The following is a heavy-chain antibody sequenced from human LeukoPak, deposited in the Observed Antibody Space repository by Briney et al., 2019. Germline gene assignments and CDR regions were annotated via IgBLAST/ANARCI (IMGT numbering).Heavy chain of an antibody. CDR1: GFTFTSYS. V-gene: IGHV3-23*01. D-gene: IGHD3-3*01. CDR2: ISGGGGST. J-gene: IGHJ6*02. CDR3: AREGFPPKISDFWSGLGPYYYYGMDV. Sequence: GGSLRLSCAASGFTFTSYSMNWVRQAPGKGLEWVSTISGGGGSTYYADSVKGRFTISRDNSKNTLYLQVNSLRAEDTAIYYCAREGFPPKISDFWSGLGPYYYYGMDVWGQGTTVTVSS.